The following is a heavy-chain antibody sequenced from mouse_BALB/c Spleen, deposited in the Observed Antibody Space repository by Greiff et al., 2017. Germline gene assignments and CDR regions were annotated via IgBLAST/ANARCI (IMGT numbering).Heavy chain of an antibody. V-gene: IGHV1S56*01. CDR1: GYTFTSYY. J-gene: IGHJ4*01. Sequence: QVQLQQSGAELVKPGASVKLSCKASGYTFTSYYINWVRQRPEQGLEWIGWIFPGDGSTKYNEKFKGKATLTTDKSSSTAYMQLSRLTSEDSAVYFCANTPPAKGGFDYWGQGTSVTVSS. CDR3: ANTPPAKGGFDY. D-gene: IGHD3-2*02. CDR2: IFPGDGST.